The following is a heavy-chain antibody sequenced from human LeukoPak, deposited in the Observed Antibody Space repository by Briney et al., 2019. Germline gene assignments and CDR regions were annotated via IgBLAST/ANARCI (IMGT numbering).Heavy chain of an antibody. CDR1: GYTFTGDQ. CDR2: IKPSSGDT. V-gene: IGHV1-2*02. J-gene: IGHJ4*02. CDR3: ARDFGGHVAYFDY. Sequence: ASVKVSCKASGYTFTGDQIYWLRQAPGQGLEWVGWIKPSSGDTLYEQKFQGRVTMTRDTSISTAYMELSRLRSDDTAVYYCARDFGGHVAYFDYWGQGTLVTVSS. D-gene: IGHD5-12*01.